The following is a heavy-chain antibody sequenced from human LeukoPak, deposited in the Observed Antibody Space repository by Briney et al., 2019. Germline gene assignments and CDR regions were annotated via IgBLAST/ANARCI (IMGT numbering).Heavy chain of an antibody. CDR1: GYTFTGYY. V-gene: IGHV1-2*02. Sequence: ASVTVSCKASGYTFTGYYMHWVRQAPGQGLEWMGWINPNSGGTNYAQKFQGRVTMTRDTSISTAYMELSRLRSDDTAVYYCARVKYRAAGDKQYWGRGTLVTVSS. D-gene: IGHD6-13*01. CDR2: INPNSGGT. CDR3: ARVKYRAAGDKQY. J-gene: IGHJ4*02.